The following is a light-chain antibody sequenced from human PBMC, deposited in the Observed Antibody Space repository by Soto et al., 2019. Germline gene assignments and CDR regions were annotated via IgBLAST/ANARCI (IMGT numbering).Light chain of an antibody. Sequence: QSVLTQPASVSGSPGQSITISCTGTSSDVGGYNYVSWYRQHPGKAPKLMIYDVSNRPSGVSNRFSGSKSGNTASLTISGLQAEDEAEYYCSSYTSSSTLDVVFGGGTKVTVL. CDR3: SSYTSSSTLDVV. CDR2: DVS. CDR1: SSDVGGYNY. V-gene: IGLV2-14*01. J-gene: IGLJ2*01.